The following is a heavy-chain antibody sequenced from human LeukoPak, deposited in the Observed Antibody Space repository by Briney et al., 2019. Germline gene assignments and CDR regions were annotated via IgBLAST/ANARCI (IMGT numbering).Heavy chain of an antibody. V-gene: IGHV4-61*01. D-gene: IGHD6-13*01. CDR1: GVSISSSNSY. J-gene: IGHJ4*02. Sequence: PSETLSLTCTVSGVSISSSNSYWSWIRQPPGKGLEWIGYMYYRGNTNYDPSLKSRVTISIDTPNNQFSLKLSSVTAADTAVYYCATGVHGIAAAGDYYFDYWGQGTLVTVSS. CDR2: MYYRGNT. CDR3: ATGVHGIAAAGDYYFDY.